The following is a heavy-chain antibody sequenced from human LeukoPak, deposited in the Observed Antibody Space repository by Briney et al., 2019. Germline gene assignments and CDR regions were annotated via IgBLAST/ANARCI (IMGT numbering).Heavy chain of an antibody. D-gene: IGHD6-13*01. CDR3: ARAKRWIGSSWHFDN. CDR1: GFTFSSYS. Sequence: GGSLRLSCAASGFTFSSYSMNWVRQAPGKGLEWVSSISSTSTYIDYADSVKGRFTISRDNAKNSLYLQMNSLRPEDTAVYYCARAKRWIGSSWHFDNWGQGTLVTVSS. CDR2: ISSTSTYI. J-gene: IGHJ4*02. V-gene: IGHV3-21*01.